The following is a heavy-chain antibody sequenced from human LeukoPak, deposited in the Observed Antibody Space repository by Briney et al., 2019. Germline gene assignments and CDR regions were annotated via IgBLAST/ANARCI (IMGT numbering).Heavy chain of an antibody. CDR3: ARETYYYDP. J-gene: IGHJ5*02. D-gene: IGHD3-22*01. V-gene: IGHV4-34*01. Sequence: PPETLSLTCAVYGGSFSGYYWSWIRQPPGKGLEWIGEINHSGSTNYNPSLKSRVTISVDTSKNQFSLRLSSVTAADTAVYYCARETYYYDPWGQGTLVTVSS. CDR1: GGSFSGYY. CDR2: INHSGST.